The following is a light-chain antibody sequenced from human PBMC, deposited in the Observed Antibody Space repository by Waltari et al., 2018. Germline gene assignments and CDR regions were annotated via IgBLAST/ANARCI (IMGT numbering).Light chain of an antibody. CDR2: DVS. Sequence: QSALTQPASVSGSPGQSITISCTGTSSDVGGYNYVSWYHQHPGKAPKLMIYDVSNRPSGVSNRVSGSKSGNTASLTSSGLQAEDEADYYCSSYTSSSTLYVFGTGTKVTVL. J-gene: IGLJ1*01. CDR1: SSDVGGYNY. V-gene: IGLV2-14*03. CDR3: SSYTSSSTLYV.